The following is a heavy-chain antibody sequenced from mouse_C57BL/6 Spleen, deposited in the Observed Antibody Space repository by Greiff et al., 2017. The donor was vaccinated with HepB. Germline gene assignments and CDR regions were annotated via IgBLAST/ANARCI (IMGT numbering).Heavy chain of an antibody. CDR3: ARARGGYDGYYVYAMDY. Sequence: QVTLKVCGPGILQSSQTLSLTCSFSGFSLSTSGMGVSWIRQPSGKGLEWLAHIYWDDDKRYNPSLKSRLTIAKDTSRNQVFLKITSVDTADTDTYYCARARGGYDGYYVYAMDYWGQGTSVTVSS. CDR2: IYWDDDK. J-gene: IGHJ4*01. D-gene: IGHD2-3*01. CDR1: GFSLSTSGMG. V-gene: IGHV8-12*01.